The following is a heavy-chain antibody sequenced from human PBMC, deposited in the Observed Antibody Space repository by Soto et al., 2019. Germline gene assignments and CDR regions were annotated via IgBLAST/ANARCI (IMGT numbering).Heavy chain of an antibody. D-gene: IGHD3-9*01. J-gene: IGHJ3*02. CDR1: GYTFTSYG. Sequence: ASVKVSCKASGYTFTSYGISWVRQAPGQGLEWMGWISAYNGNTNYAQKLQGRVTMTTDTSTSTAYMELRSLRSDDTAVYYCARDRINAILTGHDAFDIWGQGTMVTV. CDR2: ISAYNGNT. CDR3: ARDRINAILTGHDAFDI. V-gene: IGHV1-18*01.